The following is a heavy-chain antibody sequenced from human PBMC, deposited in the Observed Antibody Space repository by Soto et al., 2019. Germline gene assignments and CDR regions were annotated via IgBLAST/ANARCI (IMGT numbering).Heavy chain of an antibody. J-gene: IGHJ4*02. V-gene: IGHV4-59*01. D-gene: IGHD3-10*01. CDR3: ARDTPGIGLDY. CDR2: IYYSGST. CDR1: GGSISSYY. Sequence: SETLSLTCTVAGGSISSYYWSWIRQPQGKGLEWIGYIYYSGSTNYNPSLKSRVTISVDTSKNQFSLKLSSVTAADTAVYYCARDTPGIGLDYWGLGTLVTVSS.